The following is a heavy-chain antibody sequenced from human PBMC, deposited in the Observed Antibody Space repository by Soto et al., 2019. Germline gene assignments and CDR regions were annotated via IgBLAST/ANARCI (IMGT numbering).Heavy chain of an antibody. J-gene: IGHJ6*03. CDR3: TRRKEYSSGWYEDWYYYYMDV. V-gene: IGHV1-69*02. CDR2: IIPILGIA. D-gene: IGHD6-19*01. Sequence: QVQLVQSGAEVKKPGSSVKVSCKASGGTFSSYTISWVRQAPGQGLEWMGRIIPILGIANYAQKFQGRVTITAKKSRRTDYMELSSMRSEAAAEYYCTRRKEYSSGWYEDWYYYYMDVWGKGTTVTVSS. CDR1: GGTFSSYT.